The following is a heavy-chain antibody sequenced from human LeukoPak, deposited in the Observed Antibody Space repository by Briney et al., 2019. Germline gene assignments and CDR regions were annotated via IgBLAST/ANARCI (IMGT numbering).Heavy chain of an antibody. CDR1: GFTFNNYW. CDR3: ARGLRGYSYGYIDS. V-gene: IGHV3-7*04. CDR2: IRPDGSEK. D-gene: IGHD5-18*01. J-gene: IGHJ4*02. Sequence: GGSLRLSCAASGFTFNNYWLSWVRQAPGKGLEWVANIRPDGSEKYYVDSLKGRFTISRDNSKNSLYLQMNSLRAEDTAVYFCARGLRGYSYGYIDSWGQGTLVTVSS.